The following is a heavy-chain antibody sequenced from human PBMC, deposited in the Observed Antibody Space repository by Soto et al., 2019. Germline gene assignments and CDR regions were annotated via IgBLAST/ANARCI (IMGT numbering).Heavy chain of an antibody. J-gene: IGHJ4*02. CDR1: GASISAYV. CDR3: ARGPYSSGWYVVDY. D-gene: IGHD6-19*01. CDR2: LYSSGNT. V-gene: IGHV4-4*07. Sequence: QVQLQESGPGLVKPSETLSLTCTVSGASISAYVWSWIRQPAGKGLEWIGRLYSSGNTNYNPSFKSRLTMSADTSKNQFSLKLSSVTAADTAVYYCARGPYSSGWYVVDYWGQGTLVTVSS.